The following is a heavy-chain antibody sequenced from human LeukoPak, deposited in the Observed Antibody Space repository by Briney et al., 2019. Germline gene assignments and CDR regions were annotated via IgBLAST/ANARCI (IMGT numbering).Heavy chain of an antibody. Sequence: GGSLRLSCAASGFTFSSYGMHWVRQAPGKGLEWVAVISYDGSNKYYADSVKGRFTISRDNSKNTLYLQMNSLRAEDTAVYYCAKDLYYYDSSGKTPHMWGQGTMVTVSS. J-gene: IGHJ3*01. CDR2: ISYDGSNK. D-gene: IGHD3-22*01. V-gene: IGHV3-30*18. CDR1: GFTFSSYG. CDR3: AKDLYYYDSSGKTPHM.